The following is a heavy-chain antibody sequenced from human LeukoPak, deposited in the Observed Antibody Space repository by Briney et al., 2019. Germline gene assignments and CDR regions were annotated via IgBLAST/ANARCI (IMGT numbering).Heavy chain of an antibody. CDR3: AREIAVAGTTALDY. D-gene: IGHD6-19*01. Sequence: GASVKVSCKVSGYPLTELSMHWVRQTPGKGLEWMGGFDPEAGETIYAQKFQGRVTMTEDTSTDTAYMELSRLRSDDTAVYYCAREIAVAGTTALDYWGQGTLVTVSS. V-gene: IGHV1-24*01. CDR1: GYPLTELS. J-gene: IGHJ4*02. CDR2: FDPEAGET.